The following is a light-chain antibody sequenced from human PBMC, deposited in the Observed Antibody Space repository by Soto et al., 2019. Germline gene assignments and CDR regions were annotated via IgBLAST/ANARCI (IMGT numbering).Light chain of an antibody. J-gene: IGLJ1*01. CDR2: EVS. CDR1: SSDVGGYKY. CDR3: SSYTSSSTYV. V-gene: IGLV2-14*01. Sequence: QSALTQPASVSGSPGQAITISCTGTSSDVGGYKYVSWYQQHPGKAPKLMIYEVSNRPSGVSSRFSGSKSGNTASLTISGLQAEDEADYYCSSYTSSSTYVFGTGTKSPS.